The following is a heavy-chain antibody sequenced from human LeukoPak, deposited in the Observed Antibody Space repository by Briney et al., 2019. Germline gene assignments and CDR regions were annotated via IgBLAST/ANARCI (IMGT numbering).Heavy chain of an antibody. CDR2: ISGSGGST. Sequence: GGSLRLSCAASRFTFSSYGMSWVRQAPGKGLEWVSPISGSGGSTYYADSVKGRFTISRDNSKNTLYLQMNSLRDEDTAVYYCAKSSYYDARGYYREYYFDYWGQGTLVTVSS. CDR3: AKSSYYDARGYYREYYFDY. J-gene: IGHJ4*02. CDR1: RFTFSSYG. V-gene: IGHV3-23*01. D-gene: IGHD3-22*01.